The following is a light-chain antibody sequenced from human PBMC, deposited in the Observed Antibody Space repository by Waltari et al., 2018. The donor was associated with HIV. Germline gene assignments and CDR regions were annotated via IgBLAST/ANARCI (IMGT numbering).Light chain of an antibody. CDR3: MLFFRSSYL. J-gene: IGLJ2*01. Sequence: QTVVTQESSLTVAPGGTIPLPCSSVPGPVGSGHYANCFQQKPGQPPRQLFYSSNRRHSATPARLSASLVGDRAALTLSNVWPDDQAVYFCMLFFRSSYLVGGGTKVTVL. CDR1: PGPVGSGHY. V-gene: IGLV7-43*01. CDR2: SSN.